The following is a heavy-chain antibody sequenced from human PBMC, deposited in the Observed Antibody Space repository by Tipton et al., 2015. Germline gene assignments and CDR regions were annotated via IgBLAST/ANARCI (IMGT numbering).Heavy chain of an antibody. D-gene: IGHD3/OR15-3a*01. V-gene: IGHV4-38-2*01. CDR3: ARGDWII. CDR1: GYSISSAFY. CDR2: IYHTGST. J-gene: IGHJ4*02. Sequence: TLSLTCAVSGYSISSAFYWGWIRQPPGKGLEWIATIYHTGSTYYNPSLKSRVTISVDTSKNQFSLKLNSVTAADTAVYYCARGDWIIWGQGTLVTVSS.